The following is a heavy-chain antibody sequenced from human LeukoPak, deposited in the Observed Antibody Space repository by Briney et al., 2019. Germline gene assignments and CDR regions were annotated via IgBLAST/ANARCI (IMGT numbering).Heavy chain of an antibody. V-gene: IGHV3-21*01. CDR2: ISSSSSYI. D-gene: IGHD3-10*01. CDR3: ARDSREYYYGSGSYNYYYGMDV. Sequence: GGSLRLSCAASGFTFSSYSMNWVRQAPGKGLEWVSSISSSSSYIYYAGSVKGRFTISRDNAKNSLYLQMNSLRAEDTAVYYCARDSREYYYGSGSYNYYYGMDVWGKGTTVTVSS. CDR1: GFTFSSYS. J-gene: IGHJ6*04.